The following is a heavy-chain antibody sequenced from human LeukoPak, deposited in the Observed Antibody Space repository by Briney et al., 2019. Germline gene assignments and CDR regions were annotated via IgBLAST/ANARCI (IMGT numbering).Heavy chain of an antibody. D-gene: IGHD3-22*01. CDR2: IYYSGST. CDR3: ASVGYYYDSSGHYYYYMDV. V-gene: IGHV4-59*08. J-gene: IGHJ6*03. Sequence: SETLSLTCTVSGGSISGYYWNWIRQPPGKGLEWIGHIYYSGSTNYNPSLKSRVTISVDTSKNQFSLKLSSVTAADTAVYYCASVGYYYDSSGHYYYYMDVWGKGTTVTVSS. CDR1: GGSISGYY.